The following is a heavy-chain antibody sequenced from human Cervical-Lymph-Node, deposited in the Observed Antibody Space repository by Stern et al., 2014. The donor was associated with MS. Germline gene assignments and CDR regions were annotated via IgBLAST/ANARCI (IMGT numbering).Heavy chain of an antibody. D-gene: IGHD3-10*01. J-gene: IGHJ4*02. CDR2: IDSDGSAT. Sequence: EVQLVESGGGLVQPGGSLRLSCAASGFTFSTYWMHWVRQAPGQGLVWVSSIDSDGSATSYADSVKGRFTISRDNAKNTLYLQMNSLRAEDTAVYYCARAISAMVRGVTDYWGQGTLVTVSS. V-gene: IGHV3-74*02. CDR1: GFTFSTYW. CDR3: ARAISAMVRGVTDY.